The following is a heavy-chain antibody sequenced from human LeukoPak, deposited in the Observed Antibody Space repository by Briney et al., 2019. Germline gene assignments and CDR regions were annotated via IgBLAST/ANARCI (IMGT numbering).Heavy chain of an antibody. CDR1: GFTVSSNF. V-gene: IGHV3-53*01. CDR3: AKGQLNYYDSSGYSAYYYGMDV. CDR2: TLTAGKT. J-gene: IGHJ6*02. Sequence: GGSLRLSCAASGFTVSSNFMSWVRQAPGKGLEWVSVTLTAGKTYYADSVKGRFTISRDDSKNMVYLQMNSLRTEDTAVYYCAKGQLNYYDSSGYSAYYYGMDVWGQGTTVTVSS. D-gene: IGHD3-22*01.